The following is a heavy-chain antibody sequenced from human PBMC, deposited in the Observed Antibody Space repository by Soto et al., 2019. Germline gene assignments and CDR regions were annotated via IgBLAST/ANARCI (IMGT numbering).Heavy chain of an antibody. Sequence: EEQLVESGGGLVKPGGSLRLSCAASGFAFSTYAMNWVRQAPGKGLEWVSCSNGRNRNLYYADSGKGRFIISRDNGENSLYLQMNSLRVEDTAVYYCVRELLRAGDGARDLWGAGTMVTVSS. V-gene: IGHV3-21*01. D-gene: IGHD2-8*01. CDR3: VRELLRAGDGARDL. J-gene: IGHJ3*01. CDR1: GFAFSTYA. CDR2: SNGRNRNL.